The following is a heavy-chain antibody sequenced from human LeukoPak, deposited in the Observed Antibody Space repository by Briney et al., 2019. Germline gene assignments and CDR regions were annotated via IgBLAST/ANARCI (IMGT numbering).Heavy chain of an antibody. CDR2: SSVSHSTI. J-gene: IGHJ4*02. CDR1: GFTISSYE. V-gene: IGHV3-48*03. CDR3: ARGIGGYGWLLGYFDY. Sequence: PRGSLRLSCAASGFTISSYEMNWVRQAPGKGVEWVSYSSVSHSTIYYADSVKGRFTISRDSAKNSLYLKMNSLRAEDTAVYYDARGIGGYGWLLGYFDYWGQGTLVTVSS. D-gene: IGHD5-18*01.